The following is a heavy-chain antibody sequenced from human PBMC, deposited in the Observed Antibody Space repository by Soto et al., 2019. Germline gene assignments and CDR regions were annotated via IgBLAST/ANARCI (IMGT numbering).Heavy chain of an antibody. CDR1: GDSVSSNSAA. CDR2: TYYRSKWYN. Sequence: SQTLSLTCAISGDSVSSNSAAWNWIRQSPSRGLEWLGRTYYRSKWYNDYAVSVKSRITINPDTSKNQFSLQLNSVTPEDTAVYYCAKGVVPAVYYYYYYMDVWGKGTTVTVSS. V-gene: IGHV6-1*01. D-gene: IGHD2-2*01. CDR3: AKGVVPAVYYYYYYMDV. J-gene: IGHJ6*03.